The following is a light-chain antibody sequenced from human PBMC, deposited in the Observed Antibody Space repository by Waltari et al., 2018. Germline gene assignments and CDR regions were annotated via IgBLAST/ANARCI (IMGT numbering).Light chain of an antibody. CDR3: CSYARSKVGL. CDR1: ISDVGSFNL. J-gene: IGLJ3*02. CDR2: EVS. Sequence: QSALTQPASISGSPGQSITISCAGTISDVGSFNLVSWYQHHQGKAPKLVIFEVSQRPSGISDRFSVSKSGTTASLTISGLQAEDEANYYCCSYARSKVGLCGGGTKLTVL. V-gene: IGLV2-23*02.